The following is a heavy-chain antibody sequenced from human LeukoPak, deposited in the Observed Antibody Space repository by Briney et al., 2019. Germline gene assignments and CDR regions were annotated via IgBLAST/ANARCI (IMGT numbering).Heavy chain of an antibody. J-gene: IGHJ6*02. V-gene: IGHV3-11*06. CDR2: ISSSSSYT. D-gene: IGHD5-18*01. Sequence: PGGSLRPSRAASGDTLREKNMGSVGQAPGKGLEWVSYISSSSSYTNYADSVKGRFTISRDNAQNSLYLQMKSLRAEDTGVYYCAIEWAGGYSYYYCLYGMDVCGQGGKVSVSS. CDR3: AIEWAGGYSYYYCLYGMDV. CDR1: GDTLREKN.